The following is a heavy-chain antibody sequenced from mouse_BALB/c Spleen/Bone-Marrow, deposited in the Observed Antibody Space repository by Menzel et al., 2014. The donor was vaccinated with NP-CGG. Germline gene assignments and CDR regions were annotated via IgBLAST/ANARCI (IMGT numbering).Heavy chain of an antibody. CDR1: GYTFTDYA. CDR3: ASGNYYYAVDY. J-gene: IGHJ4*01. Sequence: VKLQESGAELVRPGVSVKISCKGSGYTFTDYAMHWVKQSHAKSLEWIGVISTYYGDASYNQKFKGKATMTVDKSSSTAYMELARLTSEDSAIYYCASGNYYYAVDYWGQGTSVTVSS. V-gene: IGHV1S137*01. CDR2: ISTYYGDA. D-gene: IGHD2-1*01.